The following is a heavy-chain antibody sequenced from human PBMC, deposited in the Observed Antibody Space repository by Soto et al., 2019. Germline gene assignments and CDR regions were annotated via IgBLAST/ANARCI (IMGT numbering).Heavy chain of an antibody. D-gene: IGHD3-22*01. CDR3: ARAIQSQASWTYYYDSSGQRRPYYYYYGMDV. CDR2: INPSGGST. J-gene: IGHJ6*02. Sequence: ASVKVSCKASGYTFTSYYMHWVRQAPGQGLEWMGIINPSGGSTSYAQKFQGRVTITADESTSTAYMELSSLRSEDTAVYYCARAIQSQASWTYYYDSSGQRRPYYYYYGMDVWGQGTTVTVSS. CDR1: GYTFTSYY. V-gene: IGHV1-46*01.